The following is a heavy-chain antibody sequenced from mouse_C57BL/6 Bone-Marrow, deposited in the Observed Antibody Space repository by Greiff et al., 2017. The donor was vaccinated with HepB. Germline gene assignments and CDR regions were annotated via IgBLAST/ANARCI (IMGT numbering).Heavy chain of an antibody. J-gene: IGHJ3*01. D-gene: IGHD2-3*01. V-gene: IGHV5-9*01. CDR1: GFTFSSYT. CDR3: ARPDDGYYGGFAY. CDR2: ISGGGGNT. Sequence: EVNVVESGGGLVKPGGSLKLSCAASGFTFSSYTMSWVRQTPEKRLEWVATISGGGGNTYYPDSVKGRFTISRDNAKNTLYLQMSSLRSEDTALYYCARPDDGYYGGFAYWGQGTLVTVSA.